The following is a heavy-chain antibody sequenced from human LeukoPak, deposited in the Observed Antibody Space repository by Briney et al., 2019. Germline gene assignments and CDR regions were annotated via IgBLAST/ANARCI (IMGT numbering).Heavy chain of an antibody. CDR3: ARARPRGIAAAGGFGAFDI. CDR2: INPNSGGT. D-gene: IGHD6-13*01. V-gene: IGHV1-2*02. Sequence: ASVKVSCKASGYTFTGYYMHWVRQAPGQGLEWMGWINPNSGGTNYAQKFQGRVTMTRDTSISTAYMELSRLRSDDTAVYYCARARPRGIAAAGGFGAFDIWGQGTMVTVSS. J-gene: IGHJ3*02. CDR1: GYTFTGYY.